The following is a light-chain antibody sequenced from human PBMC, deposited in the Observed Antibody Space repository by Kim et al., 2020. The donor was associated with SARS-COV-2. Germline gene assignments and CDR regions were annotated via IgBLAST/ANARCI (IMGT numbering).Light chain of an antibody. Sequence: SELTQPPLASGTPGQRVTISCSGSSSNIGSNTVNWYQQLPGTAPKLLIYSNNQRPSGVPDRFSGSKSGTSASLAISGLQSEDEADYYCAAWDDSLNGPVFGGGTQLTVL. CDR3: AAWDDSLNGPV. V-gene: IGLV1-44*01. CDR2: SNN. CDR1: SSNIGSNT. J-gene: IGLJ2*01.